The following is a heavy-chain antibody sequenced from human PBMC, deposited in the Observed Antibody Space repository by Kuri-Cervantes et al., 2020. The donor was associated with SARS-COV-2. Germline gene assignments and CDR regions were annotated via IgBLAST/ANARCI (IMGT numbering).Heavy chain of an antibody. Sequence: GGSLRLSCAASGFTFSSYAMHWVRQAPGKGLEWVAVISYDGSNKYYADSVTGRFTIPRNNSKNTLYLQMNSLRSEDTAVYYCASGYYDFWSGYDYWGQGTLVTVSS. CDR3: ASGYYDFWSGYDY. CDR1: GFTFSSYA. J-gene: IGHJ4*02. D-gene: IGHD3-3*01. CDR2: ISYDGSNK. V-gene: IGHV3-30-3*01.